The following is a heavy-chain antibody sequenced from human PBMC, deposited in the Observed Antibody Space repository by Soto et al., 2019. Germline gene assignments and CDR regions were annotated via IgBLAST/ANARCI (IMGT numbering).Heavy chain of an antibody. CDR2: IYWDDDK. D-gene: IGHD2-15*01. Sequence: QITLKESGPTLVKPTQTLTLTCTFSGFSLSTSGVGVGWIRQPPGKALEWLALIYWDDDKRYSPSLTSRLTITKDTSKNQLVLTMTNMDPVDTATYYCAHVLVVVANYGMDVWGQGTTVTVSS. CDR3: AHVLVVVANYGMDV. V-gene: IGHV2-5*02. CDR1: GFSLSTSGVG. J-gene: IGHJ6*02.